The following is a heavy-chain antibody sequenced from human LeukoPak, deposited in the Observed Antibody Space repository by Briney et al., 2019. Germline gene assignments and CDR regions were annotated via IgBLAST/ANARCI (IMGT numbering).Heavy chain of an antibody. CDR2: LYTAGST. CDR1: GFTVTNNY. J-gene: IGHJ3*02. CDR3: ARSKTAPGDADI. Sequence: GGSLRLSCAASGFTVTNNYMSWVRQAPGKGLEWVSILYTAGSTYYADSVKARFTISRDNSKNTVHLQMNSLRVEDTAVYYCARSKTAPGDADIWGQGTMVTVSS. D-gene: IGHD2-21*01. V-gene: IGHV3-66*01.